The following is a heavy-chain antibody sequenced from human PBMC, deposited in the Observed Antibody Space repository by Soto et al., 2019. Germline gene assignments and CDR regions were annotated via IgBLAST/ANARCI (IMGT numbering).Heavy chain of an antibody. Sequence: QVQLQESGPGLVKPSQTLSLTCTVSGGSISSGGYYWSWIRQHPGKGLEWIGYIYYSESTYYNPSLKSRVTISVDTSKNQFSLKLSSVTAADTAVYYCARLDSSGYYDGYYFDYWGQGTLVTVSS. D-gene: IGHD3-22*01. V-gene: IGHV4-31*03. CDR2: IYYSEST. CDR3: ARLDSSGYYDGYYFDY. J-gene: IGHJ4*02. CDR1: GGSISSGGYY.